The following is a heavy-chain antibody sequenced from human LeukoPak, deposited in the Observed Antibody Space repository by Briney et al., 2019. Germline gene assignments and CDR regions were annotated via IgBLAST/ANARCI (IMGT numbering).Heavy chain of an antibody. V-gene: IGHV3-64D*09. CDR3: VKTIAVAGNFDY. D-gene: IGHD6-13*01. Sequence: GGSLRLSCSASGFTFSSYTMHWVRQAPGKGLEYVSAISPNGGSTYYGDSVKGRFTISRDNSKKTLYLQMSSLRAEDTAVYYCVKTIAVAGNFDYWGQGTLVTVSS. CDR1: GFTFSSYT. CDR2: ISPNGGST. J-gene: IGHJ4*02.